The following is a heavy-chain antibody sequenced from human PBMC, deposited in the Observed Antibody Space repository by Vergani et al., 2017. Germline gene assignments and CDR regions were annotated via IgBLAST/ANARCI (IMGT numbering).Heavy chain of an antibody. V-gene: IGHV1-69-2*01. CDR1: GYTFTDHY. CDR2: VDPEDGET. Sequence: EVQLVQSGAEVKKHGATMKISCKVSGYTFTDHYMHWVKQAPGKGLEWMGLVDPEDGETIYAEKFKGRVTIAADTSTDTAHLELSSLRSEDTAVYYCSRDSPGYDSGFDYWGQGTLVTVSS. CDR3: SRDSPGYDSGFDY. D-gene: IGHD3-22*01. J-gene: IGHJ4*02.